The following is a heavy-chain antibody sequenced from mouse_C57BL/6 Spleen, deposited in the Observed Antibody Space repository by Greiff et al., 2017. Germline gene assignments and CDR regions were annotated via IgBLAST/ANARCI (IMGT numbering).Heavy chain of an antibody. D-gene: IGHD2-2*01. Sequence: VQLQQPGAELVRPGSSVKLSCKASGYTFTSYWMHWVKQRPIQGLEWIGNIDPSDSETHYNQKFKDKATLTVDKSSSTAYMQLSSLTSEDSAVYYCARRRLRRGDYFDYWGQGTTLTVSS. CDR2: IDPSDSET. CDR3: ARRRLRRGDYFDY. V-gene: IGHV1-52*01. CDR1: GYTFTSYW. J-gene: IGHJ2*01.